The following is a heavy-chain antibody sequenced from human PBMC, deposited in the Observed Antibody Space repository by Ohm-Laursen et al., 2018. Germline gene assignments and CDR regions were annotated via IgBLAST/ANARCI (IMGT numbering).Heavy chain of an antibody. CDR1: GFTFSSYW. D-gene: IGHD6-13*01. CDR3: ARDRSSSFGYYYGMDV. V-gene: IGHV3-48*04. J-gene: IGHJ6*02. CDR2: ISSSSSTI. Sequence: SLRLSCAASGFTFSSYWMSWVRQAPGKGLEWVSYISSSSSTIYYADSVKGRFTISRDNAKNSLYLQMNSLRAEDTAVYYCARDRSSSFGYYYGMDVWGQGTTVTVSS.